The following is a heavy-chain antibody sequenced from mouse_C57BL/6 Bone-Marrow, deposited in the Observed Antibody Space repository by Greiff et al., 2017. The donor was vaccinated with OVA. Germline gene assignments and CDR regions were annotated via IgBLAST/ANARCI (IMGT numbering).Heavy chain of an antibody. V-gene: IGHV1-66*01. Sequence: VQLQQSGPELVKPGASVKISCKASGYSFTSYYIHWVKQRPGQGLEWIGWIYPGSGNTKYNEKFKGKATLTADTSSSTAYMQLSSLTSEDSAVYYCASLDSSGYWFAYWGQGTLVTVSA. CDR3: ASLDSSGYWFAY. CDR1: GYSFTSYY. J-gene: IGHJ3*01. CDR2: IYPGSGNT. D-gene: IGHD3-2*02.